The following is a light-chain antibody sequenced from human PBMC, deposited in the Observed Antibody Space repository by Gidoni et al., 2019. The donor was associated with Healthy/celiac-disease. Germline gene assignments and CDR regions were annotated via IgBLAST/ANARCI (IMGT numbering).Light chain of an antibody. V-gene: IGKV1-5*01. CDR3: QQYNSYSLT. Sequence: DIQMTPSPSTLSASVGDRVTITCRASQSSSSWLAWYQQKPGTAPKLLIYDASSLESGGPSRFSGSGAGTEFTRTISSLKPDDVATYYCQQYNSYSLTFGGGTKVEIK. CDR2: DAS. J-gene: IGKJ4*01. CDR1: QSSSSW.